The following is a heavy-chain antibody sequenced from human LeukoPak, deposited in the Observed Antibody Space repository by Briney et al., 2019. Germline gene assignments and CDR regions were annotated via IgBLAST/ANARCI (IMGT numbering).Heavy chain of an antibody. V-gene: IGHV1-18*01. D-gene: IGHD3-10*01. J-gene: IGHJ4*02. CDR3: ARDPEGVTPLDY. Sequence: ASVNVSCKASGYIFTSYGFAWVRQAPGQGLEWMGWISALNGNTNYAQKFQGGVTMTTDTSTSTAYMELRSLKSDDTAMYYCARDPEGVTPLDYWGQGTLVTVAS. CDR1: GYIFTSYG. CDR2: ISALNGNT.